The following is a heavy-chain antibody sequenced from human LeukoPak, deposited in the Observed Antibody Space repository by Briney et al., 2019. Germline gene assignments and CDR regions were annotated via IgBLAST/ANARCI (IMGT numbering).Heavy chain of an antibody. CDR3: ARPGGGIAAAGTAWDYFDY. D-gene: IGHD6-13*01. V-gene: IGHV3-33*01. Sequence: PGRSLRLSCAASGFTFSSYGMHWVRQAPGKGLEWVAVIWYDGSNKYYADSVKGRFTISRDNSKNTLYLQMNSLRAEDTAVYYCARPGGGIAAAGTAWDYFDYWGRGTLVTVSS. J-gene: IGHJ4*02. CDR2: IWYDGSNK. CDR1: GFTFSSYG.